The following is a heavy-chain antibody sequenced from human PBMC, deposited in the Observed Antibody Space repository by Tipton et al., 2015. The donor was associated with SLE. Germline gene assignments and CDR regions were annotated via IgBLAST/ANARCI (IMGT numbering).Heavy chain of an antibody. V-gene: IGHV4-31*03. CDR2: ISYSGNT. CDR1: CGSVNTGGYY. CDR3: AREDMNAYSRYYYYYMDV. Sequence: TLSLTCSVSCGSVNTGGYYWSWIRQHPGKGLEWIGYISYSGNTYYNPSLRTRVTISVDTSKNQFSLRLNSVTAADTAVYYCAREDMNAYSRYYYYYMDVWGKGTSVTVSS. J-gene: IGHJ6*03. D-gene: IGHD3-16*01.